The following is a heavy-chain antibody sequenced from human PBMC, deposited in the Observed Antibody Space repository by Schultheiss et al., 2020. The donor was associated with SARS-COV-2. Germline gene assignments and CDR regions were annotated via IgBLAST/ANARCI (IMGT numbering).Heavy chain of an antibody. V-gene: IGHV3-21*06. D-gene: IGHD1-26*01. Sequence: GSLRLSCAASGFSFDNHGMHWVRQAPGKGLEWVSSISSFSRYIYYADSMKGRFTISRDNAKNSLFLQLNSLRAEDTAVYYCAKYSGSYPDPDAFDIWGQGTMVTVSS. CDR1: GFSFDNHG. CDR3: AKYSGSYPDPDAFDI. CDR2: ISSFSRYI. J-gene: IGHJ3*02.